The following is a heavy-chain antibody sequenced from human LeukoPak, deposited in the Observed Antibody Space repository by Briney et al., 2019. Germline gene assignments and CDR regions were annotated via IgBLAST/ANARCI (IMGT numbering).Heavy chain of an antibody. J-gene: IGHJ4*02. CDR3: ARTEEFGESD. CDR2: INPNSGGT. D-gene: IGHD3-10*01. CDR1: GYTFTGYY. V-gene: IGHV1-2*02. Sequence: ASVKVSCKASGYTFTGYYMHWVRQAPGQGLEWMGWINPNSGGTNYAQKFQGRVTMTRDTSISTAYMELSRLRSEDTAVYYCARTEEFGESDWGQGTLVTVSS.